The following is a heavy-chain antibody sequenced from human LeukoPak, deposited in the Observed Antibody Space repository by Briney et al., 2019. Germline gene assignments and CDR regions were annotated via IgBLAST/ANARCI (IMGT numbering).Heavy chain of an antibody. Sequence: GGSLRLSCAASGFIFRSSGMHWVRQTPGKGLEWVGIIWYDGSNKYYADSVKGRFTISRDNAKDSLYLQMNSLRADDTAIYYCARAMAAAEDYWGQGTLVTVSS. CDR1: GFIFRSSG. CDR2: IWYDGSNK. J-gene: IGHJ4*02. CDR3: ARAMAAAEDY. D-gene: IGHD6-13*01. V-gene: IGHV3-33*01.